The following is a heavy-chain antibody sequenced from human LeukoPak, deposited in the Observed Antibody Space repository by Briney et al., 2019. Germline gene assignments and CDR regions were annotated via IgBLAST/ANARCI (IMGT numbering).Heavy chain of an antibody. CDR2: IIPIFGTA. D-gene: IGHD5-18*01. J-gene: IGHJ3*02. V-gene: IGHV1-69*01. CDR3: ARAPPGDTAKWIDAFDI. CDR1: GGTFSSYA. Sequence: SVKVSCEASGGTFSSYAISWVRQAPGQGLEWMGGIIPIFGTANYAQKFQGRVTITSDESTSTAYMELSSLRSEDTAVYYCARAPPGDTAKWIDAFDIWGQGTMVTVSS.